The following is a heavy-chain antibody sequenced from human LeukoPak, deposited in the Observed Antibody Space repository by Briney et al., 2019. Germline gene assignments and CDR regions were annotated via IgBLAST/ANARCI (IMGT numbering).Heavy chain of an antibody. CDR3: TTDRYYDNSELQFQH. CDR1: GFTLNNAW. V-gene: IGHV3-15*01. Sequence: GGSLRLSCAASGFTLNNAWMSWVRQAPGKGLEWLGRIKRETDGGTIDYAAPVKGRFTISRDDSRDTLYLQMDSLKIEDTAVYYCTTDRYYDNSELQFQHWGQGTLVTVSS. D-gene: IGHD3-22*01. J-gene: IGHJ1*01. CDR2: IKRETDGGTI.